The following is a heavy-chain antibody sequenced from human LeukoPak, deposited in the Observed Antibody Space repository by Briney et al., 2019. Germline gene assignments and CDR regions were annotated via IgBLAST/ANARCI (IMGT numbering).Heavy chain of an antibody. D-gene: IGHD3-3*01. Sequence: SVKVSCKASGGTFSGHAISWVRQAPGQGLEWMGGIIPIFGTAKYAQKFQGRVTITADESTRTAYMELSSLRSEDTAVYYCARVGDFWSGYHAFDIWGQGTMVTVSS. V-gene: IGHV1-69*01. J-gene: IGHJ3*02. CDR1: GGTFSGHA. CDR3: ARVGDFWSGYHAFDI. CDR2: IIPIFGTA.